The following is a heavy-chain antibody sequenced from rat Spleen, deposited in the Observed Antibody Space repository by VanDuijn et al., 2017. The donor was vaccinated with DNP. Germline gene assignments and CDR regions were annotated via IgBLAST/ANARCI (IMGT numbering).Heavy chain of an antibody. CDR3: ARSDVSDGWGIWFAY. J-gene: IGHJ3*01. D-gene: IGHD1-12*01. CDR2: INMGSGGT. V-gene: IGHV1-43*01. Sequence: QVQLQQSGAELAKPGSSVKISCKASGYTFTTYYIGWIKQTTRQGLEYIGYINMGSGGTNYNEKFKGKATLTVDKSSSTAFMQLSSLTPDDSAVYYCARSDVSDGWGIWFAYWGQGTLVTVSS. CDR1: GYTFTTYY.